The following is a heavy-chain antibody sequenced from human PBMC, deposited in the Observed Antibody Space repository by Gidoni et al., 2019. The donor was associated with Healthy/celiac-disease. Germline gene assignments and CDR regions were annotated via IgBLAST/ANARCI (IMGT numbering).Heavy chain of an antibody. CDR3: ARGPKGPKGRYFDY. CDR1: GATFSSYA. J-gene: IGHJ4*02. CDR2: SIPIFGTA. D-gene: IGHD3-10*01. V-gene: IGHV1-69*06. Sequence: QVQLVQSGAEVKKPGSSVKVSCKASGATFSSYAISWVRQAPGQGLEWMGGSIPIFGTANYAQKYQGRVTITADKSTSTAYMELSSLRSEDTAVYYCARGPKGPKGRYFDYWGQGTLVTVSS.